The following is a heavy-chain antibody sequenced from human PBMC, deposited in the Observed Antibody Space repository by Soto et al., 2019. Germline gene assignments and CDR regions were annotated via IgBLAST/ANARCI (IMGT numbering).Heavy chain of an antibody. Sequence: SVKVSCKASGGTFSSYAISWVRQAPGQGLEWMGGIIPIFGTANYAQKFQGRVTITADESTSTAYVELSSLRSEDTAVYYCAGGDSGYDRNWFDPWGQGTLVTVSS. CDR1: GGTFSSYA. J-gene: IGHJ5*02. V-gene: IGHV1-69*13. CDR3: AGGDSGYDRNWFDP. CDR2: IIPIFGTA. D-gene: IGHD5-12*01.